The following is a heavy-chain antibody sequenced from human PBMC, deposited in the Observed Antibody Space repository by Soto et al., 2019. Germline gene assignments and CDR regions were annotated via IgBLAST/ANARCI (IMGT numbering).Heavy chain of an antibody. CDR2: IIPIFGTA. V-gene: IGHV1-69*12. D-gene: IGHD3-22*01. CDR1: GGTFSSYT. Sequence: QVQLVQSGAEVKKPGSSVKVSCKASGGTFSSYTISWVRQAPGQGLEWMGGIIPIFGTANYAQRFQGRVRITADEPTSTASMELSSLRSEDTAVYYCAIQGESSGSYYYGTEVWGPGTTVIVSS. CDR3: AIQGESSGSYYYGTEV. J-gene: IGHJ6*02.